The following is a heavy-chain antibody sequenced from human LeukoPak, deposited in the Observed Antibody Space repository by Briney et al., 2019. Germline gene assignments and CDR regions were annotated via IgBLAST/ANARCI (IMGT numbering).Heavy chain of an antibody. CDR3: ARVASGSYYHPFDY. Sequence: GGSLRLSCAASGFTVSSNYMSWVRQAPGKGLEWVSVIYSGGSTYYADSVKGRFTISRDNSKNTLYLQMNSLRAEDTAAYYCARVASGSYYHPFDYWVQGTLVTVSS. J-gene: IGHJ4*02. V-gene: IGHV3-53*01. CDR2: IYSGGST. D-gene: IGHD1-26*01. CDR1: GFTVSSNY.